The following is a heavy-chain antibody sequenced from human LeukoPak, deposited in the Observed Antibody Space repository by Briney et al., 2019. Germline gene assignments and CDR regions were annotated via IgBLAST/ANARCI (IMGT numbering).Heavy chain of an antibody. CDR1: GFTFSSYS. CDR3: ARAPYYYDSGTIDY. J-gene: IGHJ4*02. V-gene: IGHV3-21*01. CDR2: ISSSSSYI. Sequence: GGSLRLSCAASGFTFSSYSMNWVRQAPGKGLEWVSSISSSSSYIYYADSVKGRFAISRDNAKNSLYLQMNSLRAEDTAVYYCARAPYYYDSGTIDYWGQGTLVTVSS. D-gene: IGHD3-22*01.